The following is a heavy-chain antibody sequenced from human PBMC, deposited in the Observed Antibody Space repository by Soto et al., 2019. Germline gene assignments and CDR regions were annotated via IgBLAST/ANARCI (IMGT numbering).Heavy chain of an antibody. V-gene: IGHV1-69*01. J-gene: IGHJ6*02. CDR1: GGTFSSYA. D-gene: IGHD2-15*01. CDR2: IIPIFGTA. CDR3: ARTSINCSGGSCLVDYYYGMDV. Sequence: QVQLVQSGAEVKKPGSSVKVSCKASGGTFSSYAISWVRQAPGQGLEWMGGIIPIFGTANYAQKFQGRVTITADESTSTAYMGLSSLRSEDTDVYYCARTSINCSGGSCLVDYYYGMDVWGQGTTVTVSS.